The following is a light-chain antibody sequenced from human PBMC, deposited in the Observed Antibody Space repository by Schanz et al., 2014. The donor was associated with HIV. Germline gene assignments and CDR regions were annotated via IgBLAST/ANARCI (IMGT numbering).Light chain of an antibody. CDR2: GAS. CDR1: QTVSSN. V-gene: IGKV3-15*01. J-gene: IGKJ1*01. Sequence: EIVMTQSPATLSVSPGERATLSCRASQTVSSNLAWYQQKPGQAPRLLIFGASTRATGVPVRFSGSGSGTEFTLTISSLQSEDFALYYCQQYGSSPQTFGQGTKVEIK. CDR3: QQYGSSPQT.